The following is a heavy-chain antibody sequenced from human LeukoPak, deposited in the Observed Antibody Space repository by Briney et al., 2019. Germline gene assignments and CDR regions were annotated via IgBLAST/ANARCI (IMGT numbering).Heavy chain of an antibody. CDR2: ISAYNGNT. V-gene: IGHV1-18*01. CDR1: GYTFTSYG. D-gene: IGHD2-2*01. CDR3: AVPGYCSSTSCYDDY. J-gene: IGHJ4*02. Sequence: ASVKVSCKASGYTFTSYGISWVRQAPGQGLEWMGWISAYNGNTNYAQKLQGRVTMTTDTSTSTAYMELRSLRSDDTAVYYCAVPGYCSSTSCYDDYWGQGTLVTVSS.